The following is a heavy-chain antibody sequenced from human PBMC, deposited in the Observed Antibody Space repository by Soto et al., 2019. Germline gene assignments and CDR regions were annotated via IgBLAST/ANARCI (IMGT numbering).Heavy chain of an antibody. CDR2: ISYSGTT. Sequence: PSETLSLTCNVSGSISTYYLMWIRQPPGKGLEWIGYISYSGTTNYSPSLENRVTISIDTSKKQLSLKLSSVTTADTAVYYCARSGYDYWIGPVPSADYWGRGTLVTVSS. CDR3: ARSGYDYWIGPVPSADY. D-gene: IGHD3-3*01. J-gene: IGHJ4*02. CDR1: GSISTYY. V-gene: IGHV4-59*01.